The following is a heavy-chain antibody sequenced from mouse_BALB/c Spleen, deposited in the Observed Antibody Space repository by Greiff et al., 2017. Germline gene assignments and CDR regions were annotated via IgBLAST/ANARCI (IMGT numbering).Heavy chain of an antibody. V-gene: IGHV3-8*02. J-gene: IGHJ4*01. CDR2: ISYSGST. CDR1: GDSITSGY. Sequence: DVQLQQSGPSLVKPSQTLSLTCSVTGDSITSGYWNWIRKFPGNKLEYMGYISYSGSTYYNPSLKSRISITRDTSKNQYYLQLNSVTTEDTATYYCARYGQKITTLGYYAMDYWGQGTSVTVSS. D-gene: IGHD2-4*01. CDR3: ARYGQKITTLGYYAMDY.